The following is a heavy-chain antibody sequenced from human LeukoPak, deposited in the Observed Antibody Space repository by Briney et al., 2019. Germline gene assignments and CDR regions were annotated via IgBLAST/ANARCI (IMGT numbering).Heavy chain of an antibody. CDR2: IYSGGST. D-gene: IGHD4-23*01. J-gene: IGHJ4*02. V-gene: IGHV3-53*01. CDR1: GFTVSGNH. Sequence: GSLRLSCAASGFTVSGNHMSWVRQAPGKGLEWLSVIYSGGSTYYADSVKGRFTISRDNSKNTLFLQMNSLRVEDTAVYYCARGRPHGNDYWGQGTLVTVSS. CDR3: ARGRPHGNDY.